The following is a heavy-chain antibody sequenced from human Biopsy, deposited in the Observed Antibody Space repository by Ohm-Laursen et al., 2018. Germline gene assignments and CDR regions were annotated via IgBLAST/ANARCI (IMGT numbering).Heavy chain of an antibody. V-gene: IGHV4-59*01. Sequence: GTLSLTCAVYGGSISTYYWTWIRQPPGKGLEWLGYIYSSGSTNYNPSLQRRVTISVDTSKSQFSLKLTSVTAADTAVYYCARVMTTIGYYYAMDVWGQGTTVTVSS. CDR2: IYSSGST. J-gene: IGHJ6*02. CDR1: GGSISTYY. CDR3: ARVMTTIGYYYAMDV. D-gene: IGHD5-24*01.